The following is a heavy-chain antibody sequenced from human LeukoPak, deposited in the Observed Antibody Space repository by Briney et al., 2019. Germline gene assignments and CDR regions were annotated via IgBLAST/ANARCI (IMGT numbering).Heavy chain of an antibody. D-gene: IGHD3-16*01. J-gene: IGHJ4*02. Sequence: PGGSLRLSCAASGFTFSSYSMNWVRQAPGKGLEWVSCISGSSSYIYSADSVKGRFTISRHNAKNSLYLQMNSLRAEDTAVYYCARDRWRLGGEFDYWGQGTLISVSS. V-gene: IGHV3-21*01. CDR1: GFTFSSYS. CDR2: ISGSSSYI. CDR3: ARDRWRLGGEFDY.